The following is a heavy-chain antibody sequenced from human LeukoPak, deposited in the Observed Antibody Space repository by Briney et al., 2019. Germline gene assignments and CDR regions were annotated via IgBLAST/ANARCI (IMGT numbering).Heavy chain of an antibody. V-gene: IGHV3-9*03. CDR2: ISWNSGSI. CDR1: GFTFDNYA. Sequence: GGSLRLSCAASGFTFDNYAMHWVRQAPGKGLEWVSGISWNSGSIGYADSVKGRFTISRDNAKNSLYLQMNSLRAEDMALYYCAKDTASVAVAVDYWGQGTLVTVSS. CDR3: AKDTASVAVAVDY. J-gene: IGHJ4*02. D-gene: IGHD6-19*01.